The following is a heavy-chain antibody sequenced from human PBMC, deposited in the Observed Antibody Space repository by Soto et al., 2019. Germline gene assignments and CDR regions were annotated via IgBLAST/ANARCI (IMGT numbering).Heavy chain of an antibody. CDR3: VKPSGWYPDY. CDR2: ISDDGNNQ. Sequence: QVHLVESGGGVVQPGGSLRISCEVSGFTFSDYGMHWVRQAPGKGLEWVAVISDDGNNQYYPDSLRGRFTISRDNSRNTLFLQMNSLRVEDTAVYYCVKPSGWYPDYWGQGTQVTVSS. CDR1: GFTFSDYG. J-gene: IGHJ4*02. V-gene: IGHV3-30*18. D-gene: IGHD6-19*01.